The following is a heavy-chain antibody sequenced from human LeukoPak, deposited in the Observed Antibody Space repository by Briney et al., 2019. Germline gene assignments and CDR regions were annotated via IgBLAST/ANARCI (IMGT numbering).Heavy chain of an antibody. CDR2: IYYSGST. CDR1: GGSISSYY. J-gene: IGHJ3*02. Sequence: PSETLSLTCTVSGGSISSYYWSWIRQPPGKGLEWIGYIYYSGSTNYNPSLKSRVTISVDTSKNQFSLKLSSVTAADTAVYYCARAGPLNAFDIWGHGTMVTVSS. CDR3: ARAGPLNAFDI. V-gene: IGHV4-59*01.